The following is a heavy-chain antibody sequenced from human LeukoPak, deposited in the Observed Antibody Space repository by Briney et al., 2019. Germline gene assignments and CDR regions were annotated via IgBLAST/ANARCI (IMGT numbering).Heavy chain of an antibody. CDR2: IIPIFGTA. V-gene: IGHV1-69*13. J-gene: IGHJ4*02. D-gene: IGHD3-22*01. CDR3: ARIGNYYDSSGYLGY. CDR1: GGTFSSYA. Sequence: ASVKVPCKASGGTFSSYAISWVRQAPGQGLEWMGGIIPIFGTANYAQKFQGRVTITADESTSTAYMELSSLRSEDTAVYYCARIGNYYDSSGYLGYWGQGTLVTVSS.